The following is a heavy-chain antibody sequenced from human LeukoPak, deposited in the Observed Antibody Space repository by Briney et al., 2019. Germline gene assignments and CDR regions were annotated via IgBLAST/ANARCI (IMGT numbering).Heavy chain of an antibody. V-gene: IGHV3-33*01. J-gene: IGHJ4*02. CDR3: AREWGLIAVAGGPGY. Sequence: PGGSLRLSCVASGFTFSKYGMHWVRQAPGKGLECLALIWYDGHNKYYADSVKGRFSISRDSSKNTLFLEMNDLRAEDTALYYCAREWGLIAVAGGPGYWGQGTPVTVSS. CDR2: IWYDGHNK. D-gene: IGHD6-19*01. CDR1: GFTFSKYG.